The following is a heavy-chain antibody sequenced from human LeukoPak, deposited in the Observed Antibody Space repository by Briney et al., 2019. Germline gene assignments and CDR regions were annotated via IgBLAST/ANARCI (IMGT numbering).Heavy chain of an antibody. Sequence: AGGSLRLSCAASGFTFSSYSMNWVRQAPGKGLEWVSYISSSSSTIYYADSVKGRFTISRDNAKSSLFLQMNSLRAEDTAVYYCAAESDLYQFDYWGQGTLVTVSS. CDR1: GFTFSSYS. J-gene: IGHJ4*02. CDR3: AAESDLYQFDY. V-gene: IGHV3-48*01. CDR2: ISSSSSTI. D-gene: IGHD3-16*02.